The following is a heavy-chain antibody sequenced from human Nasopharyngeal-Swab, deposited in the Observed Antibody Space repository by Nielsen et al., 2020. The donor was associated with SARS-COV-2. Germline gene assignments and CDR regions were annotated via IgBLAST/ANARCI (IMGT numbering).Heavy chain of an antibody. CDR3: AKDGGLTTFPYYYYYGMDV. CDR1: GFTFSSYE. D-gene: IGHD4/OR15-4a*01. J-gene: IGHJ6*02. V-gene: IGHV3-48*03. CDR2: ISSSGSTT. Sequence: GGSLRLSCAASGFTFSSYEMNWVRQAPGKGLEWVSYISSSGSTTYYADSVKGRFTISRDNSKNTLYLQMNSLRAEDTAVYYCAKDGGLTTFPYYYYYGMDVWGQGTTVTVSS.